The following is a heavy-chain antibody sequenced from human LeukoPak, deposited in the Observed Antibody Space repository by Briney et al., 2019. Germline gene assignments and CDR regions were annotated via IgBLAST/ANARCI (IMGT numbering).Heavy chain of an antibody. D-gene: IGHD3-3*01. CDR1: GGSISSTNW. CDR2: VHLDGRT. J-gene: IGHJ4*02. V-gene: IGHV4-4*02. Sequence: SETLSLTCGVSGGSISSTNWWTWIRQPPGKGLEWIGEVHLDGRTNYNPSLESRLTMSVDLSENHISLKLTSVTAADTAVYYCAREGGFYRPLDYTGQGTLVAVSS. CDR3: AREGGFYRPLDY.